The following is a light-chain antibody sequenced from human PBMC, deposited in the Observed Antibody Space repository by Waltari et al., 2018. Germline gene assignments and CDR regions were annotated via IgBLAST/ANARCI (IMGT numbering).Light chain of an antibody. CDR3: LQYKTLWT. V-gene: IGKV1-5*03. CDR2: KAS. CDR1: QNIGPW. J-gene: IGKJ1*01. Sequence: DIQMTQSPSTLSASVGDRVTITCRASQNIGPWLAWYQQKSGRAPQILIYKASDLEIGVPSRFSGSGSGTEFTLTISSLQPDDCATYYCLQYKTLWTFGQGTKVDIK.